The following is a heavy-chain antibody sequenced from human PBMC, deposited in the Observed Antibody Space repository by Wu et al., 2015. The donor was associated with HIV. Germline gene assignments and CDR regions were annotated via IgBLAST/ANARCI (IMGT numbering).Heavy chain of an antibody. D-gene: IGHD6-19*01. CDR2: IIPAFGTT. CDR3: ATPRSPGFSSAWPTYFDF. CDR1: EDTFNKYE. V-gene: IGHV1-69*05. Sequence: QVQLVQSGAEVRKPGSSLSVSCKTSEDTFNKYEITWLRQAPGQGLEWMGRIIPAFGTTEYAHIFQGRVTITTDESTSTAYMRLSSLTSADTAVYYCATPRSPGFSSAWPTYFDFWGQGTLVTVSS. J-gene: IGHJ4*02.